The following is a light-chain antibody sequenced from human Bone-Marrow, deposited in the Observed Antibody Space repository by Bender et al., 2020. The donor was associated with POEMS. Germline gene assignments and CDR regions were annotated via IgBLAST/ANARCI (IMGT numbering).Light chain of an antibody. CDR2: DVT. CDR3: TSYGTDSRWV. V-gene: IGLV2-14*01. Sequence: QSALAQPPSVSGSPGQSVTISCTGTSSDVGGYSYVSWYQQHPGKAPKLMIYDVTNRPSGVSNRFSGSKSGNTASLTISGLQAEDEADYYCTSYGTDSRWVFGGGTKLTVL. J-gene: IGLJ3*02. CDR1: SSDVGGYSY.